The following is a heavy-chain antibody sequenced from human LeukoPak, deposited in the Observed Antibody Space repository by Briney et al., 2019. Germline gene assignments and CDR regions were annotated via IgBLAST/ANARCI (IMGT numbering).Heavy chain of an antibody. CDR2: INHSGST. V-gene: IGHV4-34*01. D-gene: IGHD2-21*02. J-gene: IGHJ3*01. Sequence: SETLSLTCAVYGGSFSGYYWSWIRQPPGKGLEWIGEINHSGSTNYNPSLKSRVTISVDTSKKQFSLKLSSVTAADTAGYYCARAGLMTYAVWGQGTMVTVSS. CDR1: GGSFSGYY. CDR3: ARAGLMTYAV.